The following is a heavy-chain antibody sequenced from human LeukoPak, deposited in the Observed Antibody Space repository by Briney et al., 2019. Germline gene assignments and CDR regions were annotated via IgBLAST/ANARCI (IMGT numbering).Heavy chain of an antibody. Sequence: PGGSLRLSCAASGITLSRYWMSWVRQAPGQGLEWVANIKQDGSETYYVESVRGRFTIPRDTTKNSLYLQMNSLRVEDTAVYYCARPYSWNDGIDYWGQGTLVTVSS. J-gene: IGHJ4*02. CDR1: GITLSRYW. V-gene: IGHV3-7*01. D-gene: IGHD1-1*01. CDR3: ARPYSWNDGIDY. CDR2: IKQDGSET.